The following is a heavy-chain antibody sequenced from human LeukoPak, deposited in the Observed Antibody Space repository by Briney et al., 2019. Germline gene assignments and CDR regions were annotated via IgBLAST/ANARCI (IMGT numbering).Heavy chain of an antibody. CDR1: GFPLSSYA. J-gene: IGHJ3*02. D-gene: IGHD1-14*01. V-gene: IGHV3-23*01. CDR3: AKFRKPMALLDAFDM. CDR2: TSSSDAGT. Sequence: PGGSLRLSCAAFGFPLSSYAMSWVRQAPGKGLEWVSATSSSDAGTYHADSVRGRFTISRDNSKNTLYLQLNSLRAEDTAVYFWAKFRKPMALLDAFDMWGQGTMVTVSS.